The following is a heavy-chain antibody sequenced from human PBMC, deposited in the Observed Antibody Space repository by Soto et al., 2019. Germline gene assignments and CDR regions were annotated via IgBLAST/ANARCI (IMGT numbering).Heavy chain of an antibody. J-gene: IGHJ5*02. CDR2: ISYDGSNK. Sequence: QVQLVESGGGVVQPGRSLRLSCAASGFTFSSYAMHWVRQAPGKGLEWVAVISYDGSNKYYADSVKGRFTISRDNSKNTLYLQMNSRRAEDTAVYYCAREKGNWFDPWGQGTLVTVSS. V-gene: IGHV3-30-3*01. CDR3: AREKGNWFDP. CDR1: GFTFSSYA.